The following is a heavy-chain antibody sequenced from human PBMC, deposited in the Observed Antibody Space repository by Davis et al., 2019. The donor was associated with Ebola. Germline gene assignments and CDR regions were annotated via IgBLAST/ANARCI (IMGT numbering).Heavy chain of an antibody. Sequence: GESLKISCAASGFTFSSYAMHWVRQAPGKGLEWVAVISYDGSNKYYADSVKGRFTISRDNSKNTLYLQMNSLRAEDTAVYYCARGGVTGSSSTWVNYWGQGTLVTVSS. CDR3: ARGGVTGSSSTWVNY. V-gene: IGHV3-30-3*01. CDR2: ISYDGSNK. D-gene: IGHD6-6*01. J-gene: IGHJ4*02. CDR1: GFTFSSYA.